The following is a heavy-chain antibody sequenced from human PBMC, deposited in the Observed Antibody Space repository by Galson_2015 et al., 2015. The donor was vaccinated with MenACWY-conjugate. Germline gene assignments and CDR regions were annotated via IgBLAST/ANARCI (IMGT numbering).Heavy chain of an antibody. CDR1: GLTVNSNY. CDR2: IYSGSNT. J-gene: IGHJ6*02. D-gene: IGHD3-10*01. V-gene: IGHV3-53*01. CDR3: ARDRWFSSRGVVTSSRMDV. Sequence: SLRLSCAASGLTVNSNYMSWVRQAPGKGLEWVSIIYSGSNTNYEDSVKGRFTISIDNSKNTLYLQMNSLRAEDTAVYYCARDRWFSSRGVVTSSRMDVWGQGTPVTVSS.